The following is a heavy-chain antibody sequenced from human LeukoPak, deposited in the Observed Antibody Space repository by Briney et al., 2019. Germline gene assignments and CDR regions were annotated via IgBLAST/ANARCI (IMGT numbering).Heavy chain of an antibody. J-gene: IGHJ4*02. Sequence: SETLSLTCAVYGGSFDGYHWSWIRQPPGKGLEWIGEINHRGSTNYNPSLKSRVTMSVDTSKNQFSLKLSSVTAADTAVYYCARGRGAARFVTIEFDYWGQGALVTVSS. CDR3: ARGRGAARFVTIEFDY. CDR2: INHRGST. D-gene: IGHD6-6*01. CDR1: GGSFDGYH. V-gene: IGHV4-34*01.